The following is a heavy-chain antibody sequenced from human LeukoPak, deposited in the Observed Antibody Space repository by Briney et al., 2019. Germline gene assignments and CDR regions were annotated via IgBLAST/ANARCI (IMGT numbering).Heavy chain of an antibody. D-gene: IGHD5-12*01. Sequence: GASVKVSCKASGGTFSSYAISWVRQAPGQGLEWMGRIIPIFGTANYAQKFQGRVTITTDESTSTAYMELSSLRSEDTAVYYCARDKGGYTMLFDIWGQGTMVTVSS. J-gene: IGHJ3*02. V-gene: IGHV1-69*05. CDR3: ARDKGGYTMLFDI. CDR1: GGTFSSYA. CDR2: IIPIFGTA.